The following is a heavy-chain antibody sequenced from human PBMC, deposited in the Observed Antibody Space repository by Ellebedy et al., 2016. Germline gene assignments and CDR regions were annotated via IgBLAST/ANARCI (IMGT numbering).Heavy chain of an antibody. D-gene: IGHD4-17*01. CDR3: YYGHYSGF. Sequence: GGSLRLXCVASGFTFRNFFMSWVRQAPGGGLEWFSTISGDGDTTFFADSVKGRFTISRDNSRYTLYLQMDSLRAADTAVYYCYYGHYSGFWGQGTLVTVSS. CDR1: GFTFRNFF. CDR2: ISGDGDTT. V-gene: IGHV3-23*01. J-gene: IGHJ4*02.